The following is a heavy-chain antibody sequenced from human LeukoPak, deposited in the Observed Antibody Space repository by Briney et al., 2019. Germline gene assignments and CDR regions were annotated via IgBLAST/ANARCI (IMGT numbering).Heavy chain of an antibody. J-gene: IGHJ4*02. V-gene: IGHV1-2*02. CDR1: GYTFTGYY. D-gene: IGHD5-18*01. CDR2: INPNSGGT. CDR3: ATDRYSYGYTCRY. Sequence: ASVKVSCKASGYTFTGYYMHWVRQAPGQGLEWMGWINPNSGGTNYAQKFQGRVTMTRDTSISTAYMELSSLRSEDTAVYYCATDRYSYGYTCRYWGQGTLVTVSS.